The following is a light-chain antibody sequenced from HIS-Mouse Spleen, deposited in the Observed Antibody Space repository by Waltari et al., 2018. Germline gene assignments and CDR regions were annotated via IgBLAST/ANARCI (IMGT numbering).Light chain of an antibody. V-gene: IGLV2-14*01. CDR3: SSYTSSSTEV. CDR1: SRELVVHNH. Sequence: QSALTPPASVSGSPGQSITLSCTGTSRELVVHNHFSWYQQHPGKAPKLMIYEVSNRPSGVSNRFSGSKSGNTASLTISGLQAEDEADYYCSSYTSSSTEVFGTGTKVTVL. J-gene: IGLJ1*01. CDR2: EVS.